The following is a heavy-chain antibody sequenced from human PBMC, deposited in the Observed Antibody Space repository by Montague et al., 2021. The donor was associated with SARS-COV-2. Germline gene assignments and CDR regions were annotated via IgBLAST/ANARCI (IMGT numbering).Heavy chain of an antibody. V-gene: IGHV4-59*01. CDR2: IYYSGST. Sequence: SETLSLTCAVHGTSFSGYYWNWIRQPPGKGLDWIGYIYYSGSTNYNPSLKSRVTISVDTSKNQFSLKLSSVTAADTAVYYCAGVEGGGVIDYWGQGTLVTVSA. CDR3: AGVEGGGVIDY. D-gene: IGHD2-8*02. CDR1: GTSFSGYY. J-gene: IGHJ4*02.